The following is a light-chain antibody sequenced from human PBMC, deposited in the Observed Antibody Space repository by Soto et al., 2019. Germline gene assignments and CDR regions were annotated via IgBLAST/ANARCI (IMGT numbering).Light chain of an antibody. CDR2: LGS. Sequence: DIVMTQSPLSLPVTPGEPASISCRSGQSPLHSNGYNYLDWYLQKPGQSPQLLIYLGSNRASGVPDRFSGSGSGTDFTLKISRVEAEDVGVYYCMQALQTPYTFGQGTKLEIK. J-gene: IGKJ2*01. CDR3: MQALQTPYT. CDR1: QSPLHSNGYNY. V-gene: IGKV2-28*01.